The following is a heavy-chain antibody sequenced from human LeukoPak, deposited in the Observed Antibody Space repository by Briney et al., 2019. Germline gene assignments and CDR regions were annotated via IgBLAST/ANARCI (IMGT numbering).Heavy chain of an antibody. V-gene: IGHV4-31*03. J-gene: IGHJ4*02. Sequence: SETLSLTCTVSGGSISSGGYYWSWIRQHPGKGLEWIGYIYYSGSTYYNPSLKSRVTTSVDTSKNQFSLKLSSVTAADTAVYYCARAPVFGYSYGYTGRYYFDYWGQGTLVTVSS. CDR2: IYYSGST. CDR3: ARAPVFGYSYGYTGRYYFDY. CDR1: GGSISSGGYY. D-gene: IGHD5-18*01.